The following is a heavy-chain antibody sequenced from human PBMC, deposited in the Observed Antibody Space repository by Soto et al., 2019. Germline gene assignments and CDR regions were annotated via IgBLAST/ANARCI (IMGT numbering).Heavy chain of an antibody. V-gene: IGHV3-15*07. CDR2: IKSKTDGGTT. Sequence: PGGSLRLSCAASGFTFSNAWMNWVRQAPGKGLEWVGRIKSKTDGGTTDYAAPVKGRFTISRDDSKNTLYLQMNSLKTEDTAVYYCTTDEERITIFGVITARPYYYGMDVWGQGTTVTV. CDR1: GFTFSNAW. J-gene: IGHJ6*02. D-gene: IGHD3-3*01. CDR3: TTDEERITIFGVITARPYYYGMDV.